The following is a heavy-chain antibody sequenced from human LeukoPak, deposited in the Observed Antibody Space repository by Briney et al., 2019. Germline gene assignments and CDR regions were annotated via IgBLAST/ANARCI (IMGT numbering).Heavy chain of an antibody. J-gene: IGHJ5*02. CDR3: ARGRAAAAGTWFDP. CDR1: GESFSGYY. D-gene: IGHD6-13*01. CDR2: INHSGST. V-gene: IGHV4-34*01. Sequence: PSETLSLTCAVYGESFSGYYWSWIRQPPGKGLEWIGEINHSGSTNYNPSLKSRVTISVDTSKNQFSLKLSSVTAADTAVYYCARGRAAAAGTWFDPWGQGTLVTVSS.